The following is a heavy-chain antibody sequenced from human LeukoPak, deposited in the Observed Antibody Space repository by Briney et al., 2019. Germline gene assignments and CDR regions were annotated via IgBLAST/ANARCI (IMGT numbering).Heavy chain of an antibody. CDR2: ISGSGDST. Sequence: PGGSLRLSCAASGFAFSSYAMSWVRQAPGKGLEWVSAISGSGDSTYYADSVKGRFTISRDNSKNTLYLQMNSLRAEDTAVYYCANFGCSSTSCLDYWGQGTLATVSS. V-gene: IGHV3-23*01. J-gene: IGHJ4*02. CDR1: GFAFSSYA. D-gene: IGHD2-2*01. CDR3: ANFGCSSTSCLDY.